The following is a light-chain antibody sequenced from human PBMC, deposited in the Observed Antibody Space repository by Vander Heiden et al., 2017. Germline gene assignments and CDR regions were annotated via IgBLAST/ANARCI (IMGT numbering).Light chain of an antibody. Sequence: AIRMTQSPSSFSASTGDKVTITCRASQGISRYLAWYQLKPGKDPRLLIYGASTLQSGVPSRFSGSGSGTDFTLTISYLQSEDLATYYCQHYASYPLSFGPGTKVEIK. J-gene: IGKJ3*01. V-gene: IGKV1-8*01. CDR3: QHYASYPLS. CDR1: QGISRY. CDR2: GAS.